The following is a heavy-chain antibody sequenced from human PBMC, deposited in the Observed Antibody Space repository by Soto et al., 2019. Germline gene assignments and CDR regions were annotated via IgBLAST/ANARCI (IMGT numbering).Heavy chain of an antibody. CDR3: ARENNVLPGGYFDY. D-gene: IGHD3-10*01. J-gene: IGHJ4*02. CDR2: IYHSGST. V-gene: IGHV4-30-2*01. Sequence: QLQLQESGSGLVKPSQTLSLTCAVSGGSISSGGYSWSWIRQPPGKGLEWIGYIYHSGSTYYNPSLKSRVTISVDRSKNQFSLKLSSVHAADTAVYYCARENNVLPGGYFDYWGQGTLVTVSS. CDR1: GGSISSGGYS.